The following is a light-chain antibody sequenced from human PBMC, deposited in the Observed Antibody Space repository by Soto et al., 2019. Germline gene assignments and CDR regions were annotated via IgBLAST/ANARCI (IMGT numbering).Light chain of an antibody. CDR1: SNYNL. J-gene: IGLJ1*01. CDR3: CSYPGSSILYA. V-gene: IGLV2-23*02. CDR2: EVS. Sequence: QSVLTQPASVSGSPGQSITISCTGTSNYNLVSWYQQHPGKAPKLVIYEVSERPSGVSNRFSGSKSGNTASLTISGLQAEDEADYYCCSYPGSSILYAFGTGTKVTVL.